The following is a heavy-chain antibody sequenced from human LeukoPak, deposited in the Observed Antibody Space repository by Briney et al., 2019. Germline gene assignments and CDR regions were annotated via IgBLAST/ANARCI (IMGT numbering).Heavy chain of an antibody. CDR1: GYTFTGYY. CDR3: VLAAALGGAFDI. J-gene: IGHJ3*02. CDR2: INPNSGGT. V-gene: IGHV1-2*02. D-gene: IGHD6-13*01. Sequence: GSVKVSFKASGYTFTGYYMHWGRQAPGQGLEWMGWINPNSGGTNYAQKFQGRVTMARDTSISTAYMELSRLRSDDTAVYYCVLAAALGGAFDIWGQGTMVTVSS.